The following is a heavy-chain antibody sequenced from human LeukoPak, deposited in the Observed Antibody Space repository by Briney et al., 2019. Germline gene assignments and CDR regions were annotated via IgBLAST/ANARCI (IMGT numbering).Heavy chain of an antibody. D-gene: IGHD3-22*01. Sequence: PGGSLRLSCAASGFTFSSYGMHWVRQAPGKGLEWVAVISYDGSNKYYADSVKGRFTISRDNSKNTLYLQMNSLRAEDTAVYYCAKGAFSGYYRDAFDIWGQGTMVTVSS. CDR3: AKGAFSGYYRDAFDI. V-gene: IGHV3-30*18. J-gene: IGHJ3*02. CDR1: GFTFSSYG. CDR2: ISYDGSNK.